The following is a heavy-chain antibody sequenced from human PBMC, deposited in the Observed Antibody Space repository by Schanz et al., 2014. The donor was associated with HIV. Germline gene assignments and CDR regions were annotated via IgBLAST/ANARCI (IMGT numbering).Heavy chain of an antibody. J-gene: IGHJ3*02. V-gene: IGHV3-9*01. D-gene: IGHD3-22*01. CDR3: AKDIFYDSSGLNPGWGSFDI. Sequence: EVQLVESGGGLVQPGGSLRLSCVASGFTFNNYAMTWVRQAPGKGLEWVAGISWHGYTVGYADSVKGRFTISRDNGRNSLYLQMNSLRPEDTALYYCAKDIFYDSSGLNPGWGSFDIWGQGTLVTVSS. CDR1: GFTFNNYA. CDR2: ISWHGYTV.